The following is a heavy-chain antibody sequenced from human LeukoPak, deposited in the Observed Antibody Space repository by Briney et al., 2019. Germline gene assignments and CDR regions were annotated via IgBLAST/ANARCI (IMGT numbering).Heavy chain of an antibody. CDR3: AKDDQSRAYYDSCGYPLDY. D-gene: IGHD3-22*01. Sequence: GRSLRLSCAASGFTFSSYGMHWVRQAPGKVLEWVAVISYDGRNKYYADSVKGRFTVSRDYSKNTLYLQMNSLRPEDTAVYFCAKDDQSRAYYDSCGYPLDYWGQGTLVTVSS. J-gene: IGHJ4*02. CDR1: GFTFSSYG. V-gene: IGHV3-30*18. CDR2: ISYDGRNK.